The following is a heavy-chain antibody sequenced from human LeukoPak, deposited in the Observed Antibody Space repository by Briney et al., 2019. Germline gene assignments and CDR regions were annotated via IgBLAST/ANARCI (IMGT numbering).Heavy chain of an antibody. V-gene: IGHV4-30-2*01. J-gene: IGHJ4*02. CDR3: ARAGAVAGSQYFDY. CDR1: GGSISSGGYS. D-gene: IGHD6-19*01. CDR2: IYHSGST. Sequence: PSETLSLTCAVSGGSISSGGYSWSWIRQPPGKGLEWIGYIYHSGSTYYNPSLKSRVTISVDRSKNQSSLKLSSVTAADTAVYYCARAGAVAGSQYFDYWGQGTLVTVSS.